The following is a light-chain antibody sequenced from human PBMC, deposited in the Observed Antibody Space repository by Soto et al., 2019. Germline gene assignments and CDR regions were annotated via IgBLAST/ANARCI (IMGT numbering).Light chain of an antibody. CDR3: QQANSFPRT. CDR1: QGISSW. J-gene: IGKJ1*01. CDR2: ADS. V-gene: IGKV1-12*01. Sequence: DIQMTQSPTSVSASVGDRVTITCRASQGISSWLAWYQHKPGKAPKLLIYADSTLQSGVPSRFSGSGSGTDFTLTISSVEPEDFAAYYCQQANSFPRTFGQGTKVEIK.